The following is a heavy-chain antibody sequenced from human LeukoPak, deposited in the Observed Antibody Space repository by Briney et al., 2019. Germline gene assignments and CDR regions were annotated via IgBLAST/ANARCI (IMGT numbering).Heavy chain of an antibody. V-gene: IGHV3-43*02. CDR3: AKDPYYYDSSGYPSY. CDR2: ISGDGGST. Sequence: GGSPRLSCAASGFTFDDYAMHWVRQAPGKGLEWVSLISGDGGSTYYADSVKGRFTISRDNSKNSLYLQMNSLRTEDTALYYCAKDPYYYDSSGYPSYWGQGTLVTVSS. J-gene: IGHJ4*02. D-gene: IGHD3-22*01. CDR1: GFTFDDYA.